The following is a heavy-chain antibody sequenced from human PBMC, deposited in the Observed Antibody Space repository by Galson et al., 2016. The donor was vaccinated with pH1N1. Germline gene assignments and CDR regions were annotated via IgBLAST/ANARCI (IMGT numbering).Heavy chain of an antibody. CDR1: GFSLSTSGVG. CDR3: SHSSWSPPWNNWFDP. D-gene: IGHD6-13*01. Sequence: PALVKPTQTLTLTCTFSGFSLSTSGVGVGWIRQPPGKALEWLALIYWDDDKRYSPSLKSRLTITKDTSKNQVVLTMTNMDPVDTATYYCSHSSWSPPWNNWFDPWGQGTLVTVSS. CDR2: IYWDDDK. V-gene: IGHV2-5*02. J-gene: IGHJ5*02.